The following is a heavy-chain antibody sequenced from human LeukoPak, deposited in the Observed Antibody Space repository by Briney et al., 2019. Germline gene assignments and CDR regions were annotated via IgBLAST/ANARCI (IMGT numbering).Heavy chain of an antibody. D-gene: IGHD1-26*01. CDR1: GVTFSSYG. J-gene: IGHJ3*01. CDR2: IRFDGSNE. V-gene: IGHV3-30*02. CDR3: AKDSAVSGSYPDASDV. Sequence: GGSLRLSCVASGVTFSSYGMHWVRQAPGKGLEWVAFIRFDGSNEYYIDSVKGRFTLSRDSSKNTPYLQMSGLRAEDTAVYYCAKDSAVSGSYPDASDVWGQGTMVTVSS.